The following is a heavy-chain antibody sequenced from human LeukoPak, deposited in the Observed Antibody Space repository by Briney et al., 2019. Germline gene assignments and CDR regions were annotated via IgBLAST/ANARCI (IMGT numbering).Heavy chain of an antibody. J-gene: IGHJ5*02. V-gene: IGHV4-34*01. Sequence: SETLSLTCAVYGGSFSGYHWSWIRQPPGKGLEWIGEINQSGSTKYNPSLKSRVTISEDTSKNQFSLKLSSVTAADTAVYYCARGGSYYFDSSGYYRDWFAPWGQGTLVTVSS. D-gene: IGHD3-22*01. CDR1: GGSFSGYH. CDR2: INQSGST. CDR3: ARGGSYYFDSSGYYRDWFAP.